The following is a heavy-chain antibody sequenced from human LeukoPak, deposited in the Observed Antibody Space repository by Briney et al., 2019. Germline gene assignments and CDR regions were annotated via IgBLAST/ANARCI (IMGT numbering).Heavy chain of an antibody. CDR1: GYSISSGYY. J-gene: IGHJ4*02. D-gene: IGHD3-10*01. V-gene: IGHV4-38-2*02. CDR3: ARLGYYGSGSLVDYFDY. Sequence: PSETLSLTCTVSGYSISSGYYWGWIRPPPGKGREWIGSIYYSGSTYYNPSLKSRVTIPVDTSKNQLSLKLSSVTAADTAVYYCARLGYYGSGSLVDYFDYWGQGTLVTVSS. CDR2: IYYSGST.